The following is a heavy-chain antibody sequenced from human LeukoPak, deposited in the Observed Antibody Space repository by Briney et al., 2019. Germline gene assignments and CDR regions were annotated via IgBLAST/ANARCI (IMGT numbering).Heavy chain of an antibody. CDR1: GFNFRTYG. Sequence: GGSLRLSCAASGFNFRTYGMHWFRQAPSKGLEWVAFTQYDEGYINYADSVKGRFIISRDNSKNTLYLQMNSLRAEDTAIYYCTTEPRWFDFWGQGTLVTVSS. CDR2: TQYDEGYI. J-gene: IGHJ4*02. CDR3: TTEPRWFDF. V-gene: IGHV3-30*02.